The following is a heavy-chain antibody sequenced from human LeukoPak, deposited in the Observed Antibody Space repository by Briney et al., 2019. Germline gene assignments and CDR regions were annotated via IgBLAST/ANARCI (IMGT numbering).Heavy chain of an antibody. CDR2: INTNTGNP. J-gene: IGHJ5*02. Sequence: WASVKVSCKASGYTFTSYAMNWVRQAPGQGLEWMGWINTNTGNPTYAQGFTGRFVFSLDTSVSTAYLQMNSLRAEDTAVYYCARFVVRGAVNWFDPWGQGTLVTVSS. CDR3: ARFVVRGAVNWFDP. CDR1: GYTFTSYA. V-gene: IGHV7-4-1*02. D-gene: IGHD3-10*01.